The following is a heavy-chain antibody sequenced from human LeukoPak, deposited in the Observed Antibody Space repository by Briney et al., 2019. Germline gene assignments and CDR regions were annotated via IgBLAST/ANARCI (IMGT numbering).Heavy chain of an antibody. CDR2: INPNSGGT. V-gene: IGHV1-2*02. CDR1: GYTFTGYY. CDR3: ARLHVVVPAAIDY. Sequence: ASVKVSCKASGYTFTGYYMHWVRQAPGQGLEWMGWINPNSGGTNYAQKFQGRVTMTRDTSISTAYMELSRLRSDDTAVYYCARLHVVVPAAIDYWGQGTLVTVSS. D-gene: IGHD2-2*01. J-gene: IGHJ4*02.